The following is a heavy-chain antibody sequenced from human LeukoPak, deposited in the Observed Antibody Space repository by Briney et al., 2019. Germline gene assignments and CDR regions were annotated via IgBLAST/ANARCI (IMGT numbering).Heavy chain of an antibody. CDR1: GYTFTSYG. Sequence: ASVTVSCKASGYTFTSYGISWVRQAPGQGLEWMGWISAYNGNTTYAQKLQGRVTMTTDTSTSTAYMELRSLRSDDTAVYYCARLGLGFWYFDLWGRGTLVTVSS. CDR2: ISAYNGNT. J-gene: IGHJ2*01. V-gene: IGHV1-18*01. D-gene: IGHD7-27*01. CDR3: ARLGLGFWYFDL.